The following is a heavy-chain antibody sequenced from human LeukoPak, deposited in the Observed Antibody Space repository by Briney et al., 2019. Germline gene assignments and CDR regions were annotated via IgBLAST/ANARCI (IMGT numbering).Heavy chain of an antibody. V-gene: IGHV3-49*03. D-gene: IGHD3-10*01. CDR2: IRSKAYGGTT. Sequence: GGSLRLSCTASGFTFGEYAMSWFRQAAGKGLEWVGFIRSKAYGGTTEYAASVKGRFTISRDDSKSIAYLQMNSLTTEDTAVYYCTGEYYGSGKYEPRDFDYWGQGTLVTVSS. J-gene: IGHJ4*02. CDR1: GFTFGEYA. CDR3: TGEYYGSGKYEPRDFDY.